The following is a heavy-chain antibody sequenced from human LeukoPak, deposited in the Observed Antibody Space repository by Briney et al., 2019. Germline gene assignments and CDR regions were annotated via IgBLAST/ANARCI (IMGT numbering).Heavy chain of an antibody. Sequence: GGSLRLSCAASGFTFSSFGMSWVRQAPGKGLEWVSAISSTGGTAYYADSVKGRFTISRDNSKNTLYLQVNSLRAEDTAIYYCSKGRTVTGTLTLDYWGQGTLVTVSS. D-gene: IGHD6-19*01. CDR1: GFTFSSFG. J-gene: IGHJ4*02. CDR2: ISSTGGTA. V-gene: IGHV3-23*01. CDR3: SKGRTVTGTLTLDY.